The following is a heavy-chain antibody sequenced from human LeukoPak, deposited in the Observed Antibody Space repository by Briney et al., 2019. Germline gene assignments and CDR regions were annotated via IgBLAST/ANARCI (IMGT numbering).Heavy chain of an antibody. Sequence: PGGSLRLACGASGFTVSNSYMSWVRQAPGKGLEWVAAFFTGDSTYYPDSVRGRFTISVDNSRNTLYLQMNSLRADDTAVYYCARADEYSGSYEYWGQGTLVTVSS. CDR3: ARADEYSGSYEY. CDR2: FFTGDST. V-gene: IGHV3-66*01. J-gene: IGHJ4*02. D-gene: IGHD1-26*01. CDR1: GFTVSNSY.